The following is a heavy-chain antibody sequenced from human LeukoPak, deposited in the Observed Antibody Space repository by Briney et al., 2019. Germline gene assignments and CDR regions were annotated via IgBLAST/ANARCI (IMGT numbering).Heavy chain of an antibody. J-gene: IGHJ4*02. CDR3: AKEYYYDSSGYSPGY. CDR2: IYSGGST. V-gene: IGHV3-53*01. CDR1: GFTVSSNY. D-gene: IGHD3-22*01. Sequence: PGGSLRLSCAASGFTVSSNYMSWVRQAPGKGLEWVSVIYSGGSTYYADSVKGRFTISRDNSKNTLYLQMNSLRAEDTAVYYCAKEYYYDSSGYSPGYWGQGTLVTVSS.